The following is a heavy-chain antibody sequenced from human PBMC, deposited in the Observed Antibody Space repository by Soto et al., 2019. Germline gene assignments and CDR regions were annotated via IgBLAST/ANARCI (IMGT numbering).Heavy chain of an antibody. J-gene: IGHJ4*02. Sequence: GGSLSLSSAGSTFNFTHYTLSLVRQAPGKGLEWVSSISATNTYIFYADSVKGRFTISRDNAKKSVSLQMSSLRAEDTALYYCARVNSATGSMHFDHWGQGALVTVSS. CDR3: ARVNSATGSMHFDH. CDR1: TFNFTHYT. V-gene: IGHV3-21*01. CDR2: ISATNTYI. D-gene: IGHD3-9*01.